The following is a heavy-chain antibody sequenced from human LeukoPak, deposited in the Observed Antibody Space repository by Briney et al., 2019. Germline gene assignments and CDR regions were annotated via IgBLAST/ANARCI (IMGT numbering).Heavy chain of an antibody. Sequence: GGSLRLSCADSGFTFSNYAMRWLHQAPGKGLKWVSAISAGGGTTYYADSVKGRFTISRDKSKNTLYLQMNSLRAEDTAVYYCAKGYYYGSGSFRWFDPWGQGTLVTVSS. CDR3: AKGYYYGSGSFRWFDP. D-gene: IGHD3-10*01. V-gene: IGHV3-23*01. J-gene: IGHJ5*02. CDR2: ISAGGGTT. CDR1: GFTFSNYA.